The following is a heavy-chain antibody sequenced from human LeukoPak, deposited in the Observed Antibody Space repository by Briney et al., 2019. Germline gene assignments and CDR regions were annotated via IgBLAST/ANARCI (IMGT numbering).Heavy chain of an antibody. CDR3: ARPGYSYGLDY. Sequence: SSVTVSCKASGYAFTSYYIHWVRQAPAQGLEWMGVINPSSGGTSYAQKFQGRVTMTRDTSTGTVYMALSSLRSEETAVYYCARPGYSYGLDYWGQGTLVTVSS. V-gene: IGHV1-46*01. D-gene: IGHD5-18*01. CDR1: GYAFTSYY. CDR2: INPSSGGT. J-gene: IGHJ4*02.